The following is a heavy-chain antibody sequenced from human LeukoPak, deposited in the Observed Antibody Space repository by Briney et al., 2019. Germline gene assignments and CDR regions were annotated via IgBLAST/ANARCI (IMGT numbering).Heavy chain of an antibody. Sequence: ASVKVPCKASGGTFSSYAISWVRQAPGQGLEWMGGIIPIFGTANYAQKFQGRVTITADKSTSTAYMELSSLRSEDTAVYYCARGKAYCDSSGYYYSWNYWGQGTLVTVSS. CDR1: GGTFSSYA. CDR2: IIPIFGTA. J-gene: IGHJ4*02. CDR3: ARGKAYCDSSGYYYSWNY. D-gene: IGHD3-22*01. V-gene: IGHV1-69*06.